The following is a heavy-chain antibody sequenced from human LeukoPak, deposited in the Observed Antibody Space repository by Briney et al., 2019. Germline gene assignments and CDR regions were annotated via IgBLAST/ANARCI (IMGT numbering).Heavy chain of an antibody. D-gene: IGHD4-17*01. CDR3: AKENTVTTFYYHYGLDV. Sequence: GGSLRLSRAASGFTFSSYEMNWVRQAPGKGLEWVSYISSSGSTKYYADSVKGRFTITRDNSKNTLDLQMNSLRAEDTAVYYCAKENTVTTFYYHYGLDVWGQGTTVTVSS. CDR1: GFTFSSYE. J-gene: IGHJ6*02. V-gene: IGHV3-48*03. CDR2: ISSSGSTK.